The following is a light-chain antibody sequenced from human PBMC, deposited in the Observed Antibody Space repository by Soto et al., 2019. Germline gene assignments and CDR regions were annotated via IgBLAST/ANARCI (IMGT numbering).Light chain of an antibody. CDR1: QSISSW. CDR2: DAS. Sequence: DIQMTQSPSTLSASVGYRFTITCRASQSISSWLAWYQQKPGKAPKLLIYDASSLESGVPSRFSGSGSGTEFTLTISSLQPDDFATYYCQQYNSYPYTFGQGTRLEI. V-gene: IGKV1-5*01. CDR3: QQYNSYPYT. J-gene: IGKJ5*01.